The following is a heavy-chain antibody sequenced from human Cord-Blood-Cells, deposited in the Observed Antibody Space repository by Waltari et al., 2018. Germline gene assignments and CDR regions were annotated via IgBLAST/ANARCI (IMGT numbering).Heavy chain of an antibody. CDR2: INPSGGST. J-gene: IGHJ4*02. CDR3: ARENSGYSSFDY. CDR1: GYTFTSYY. Sequence: QVQLVQSGAEVKKPGASVKVSCKASGYTFTSYYMHWVRQAPGQGLAWMGIINPSGGSTSYAQKFQGRVTMPRDTSTSTVYMELSSLRSEDTAVYYCARENSGYSSFDYWGQGTLVTVSS. V-gene: IGHV1-46*01. D-gene: IGHD5-12*01.